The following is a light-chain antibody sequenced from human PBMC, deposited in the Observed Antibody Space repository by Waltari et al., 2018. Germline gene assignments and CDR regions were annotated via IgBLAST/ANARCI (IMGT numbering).Light chain of an antibody. V-gene: IGKV3-20*01. CDR1: PRVSSA. J-gene: IGKJ1*01. CDR2: AAS. Sequence: EIVLTQSPGTLSLSPGERATLSCRASPRVSSALAWYQQKPGQAPSLLIYAASTRATGVPDRFSGSGSGTDFSLTISRLDPEDFAVYYCQHYVNLPVTFGQGTKVEI. CDR3: QHYVNLPVT.